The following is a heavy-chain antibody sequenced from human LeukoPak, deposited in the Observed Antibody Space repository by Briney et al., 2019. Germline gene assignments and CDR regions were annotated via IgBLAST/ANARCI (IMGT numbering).Heavy chain of an antibody. CDR1: RYTFTSYD. D-gene: IGHD3-22*01. J-gene: IGHJ4*02. CDR2: MNPNTGNV. Sequence: GASVKVSCTASRYTFTSYDINWVRQAPGQGLEWMGWMNPNTGNVGYAPKFHGRVSMTRDTSITTAFLDLHSLTSEDTAVYYCARLSQTPDYYGSGGYFYLGYWGQGTRVTVSS. CDR3: ARLSQTPDYYGSGGYFYLGY. V-gene: IGHV1-8*01.